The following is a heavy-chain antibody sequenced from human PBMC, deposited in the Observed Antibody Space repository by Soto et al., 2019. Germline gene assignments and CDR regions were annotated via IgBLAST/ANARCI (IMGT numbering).Heavy chain of an antibody. D-gene: IGHD6-6*01. CDR1: GFTFSSYS. V-gene: IGHV3-48*02. J-gene: IGHJ6*02. CDR3: ARDRIAARAGGYYGMDV. Sequence: EVQLVESGGGLVQPGGSLRLSCAASGFTFSSYSMNWVRQAPGKGLEWVSYISSSSSTIYYADSVKGRFTISRDNAKISLYLQMNSLRDEDTAVYYCARDRIAARAGGYYGMDVWGQGTTVTVSS. CDR2: ISSSSSTI.